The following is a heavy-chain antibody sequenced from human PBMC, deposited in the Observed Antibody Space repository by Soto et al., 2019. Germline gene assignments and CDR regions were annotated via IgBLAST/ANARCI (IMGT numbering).Heavy chain of an antibody. CDR1: GGTFNSYV. Sequence: QVQLVQSGAEVKKPGSSVKVSCKASGGTFNSYVFNWVRQAPGQGLEWMGGIISIFGTPNYGQKFQGRVTITAADTTSTGCMALSSVTSAERPSHYGAGHLGGGDDPGDYWGQGTLVTVPS. J-gene: IGHJ4*02. D-gene: IGHD5-12*01. V-gene: IGHV1-69*12. CDR3: AGHLGGGDDPGDY. CDR2: IISIFGTP.